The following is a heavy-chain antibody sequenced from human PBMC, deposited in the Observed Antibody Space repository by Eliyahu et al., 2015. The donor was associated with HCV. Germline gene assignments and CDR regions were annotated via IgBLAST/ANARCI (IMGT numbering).Heavy chain of an antibody. J-gene: IGHJ4*02. CDR3: ARAAYSSGWYFDY. V-gene: IGHV4-31*03. CDR2: LYYSGST. Sequence: QVQLQESGPGLVKPSQTLSLTCTXSGGSISSGGYYWSWIRQHPGKGLEGVWDLYYSGSTYYNPSLKSRVTISVDTSKNQFSLKLSSVTAADTAVYYCARAAYSSGWYFDYWGQGTLVTVSS. D-gene: IGHD6-19*01. CDR1: GGSISSGGYY.